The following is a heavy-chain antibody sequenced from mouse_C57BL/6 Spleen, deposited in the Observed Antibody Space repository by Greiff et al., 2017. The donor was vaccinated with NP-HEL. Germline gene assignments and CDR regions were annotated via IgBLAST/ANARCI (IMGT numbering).Heavy chain of an antibody. V-gene: IGHV1-55*01. Sequence: QVQLQQPGAELVKPGASVKMSCKASGYTFTSYWITWVKQRPGQGLEWIGDIYPGSGSTNYNEKFKSKATLTVDKSSSTAYMQLSSLTSEDSADYYCARDARRGWEGCDDVWGTGTTLTVSS. CDR1: GYTFTSYW. J-gene: IGHJ1*03. CDR3: ARDARRGWEGCDDV. CDR2: IYPGSGST. D-gene: IGHD1-1*02.